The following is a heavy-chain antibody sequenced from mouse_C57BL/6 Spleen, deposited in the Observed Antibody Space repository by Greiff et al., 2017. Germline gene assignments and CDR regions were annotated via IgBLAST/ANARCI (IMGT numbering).Heavy chain of an antibody. CDR2: ILPGSGST. CDR3: ARGGITTVVAYYAMDY. CDR1: GYTFTGYW. Sequence: VQLVESGAELMKPGASVKLSCKATGYTFTGYWIEWVKQRPGHGLEWIGEILPGSGSTNYNEKFKGKATFTADTSSNTAYMQLSSLTTEDSAIYYCARGGITTVVAYYAMDYWGQGTSVTVSS. V-gene: IGHV1-9*01. D-gene: IGHD1-1*01. J-gene: IGHJ4*01.